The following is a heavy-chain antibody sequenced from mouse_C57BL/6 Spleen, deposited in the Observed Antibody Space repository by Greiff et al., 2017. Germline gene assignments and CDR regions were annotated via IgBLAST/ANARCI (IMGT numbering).Heavy chain of an antibody. V-gene: IGHV1-55*01. D-gene: IGHD1-1*01. CDR1: GYTFTSYW. CDR2: IYPGSGST. J-gene: IGHJ2*01. Sequence: QVQLQQPGAELVKPGASVKMSCKASGYTFTSYWITWVKQRPGQGLEWIGDIYPGSGSTNYNEKFKSKATLTVDTSSSTAYMQLSSLTSEDSAVYYCARSVGSLDYFDYWGQGTTLTVSS. CDR3: ARSVGSLDYFDY.